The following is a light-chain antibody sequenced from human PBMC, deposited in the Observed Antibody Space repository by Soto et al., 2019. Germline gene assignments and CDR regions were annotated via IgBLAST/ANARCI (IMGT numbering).Light chain of an antibody. J-gene: IGKJ1*01. CDR1: QSVNSC. V-gene: IGKV1-5*03. CDR3: QRYNSYRA. Sequence: DIQLTQSPATLSSSVGDTVTITCRASQSVNSCLAWYQQKPWRARKLLIAEAYTLEGRVPSRFSGSGSATDFTLTISGVQPDDFANYYCQRYNSYRAFGRGTKVDNK. CDR2: EAY.